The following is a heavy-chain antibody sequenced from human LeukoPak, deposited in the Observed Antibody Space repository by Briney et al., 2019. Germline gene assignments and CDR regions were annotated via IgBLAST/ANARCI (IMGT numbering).Heavy chain of an antibody. D-gene: IGHD3-3*02. CDR1: AGSIRSYY. CDR2: INHSGST. J-gene: IGHJ6*02. Sequence: SETLSLTCTVSAGSIRSYYWSWIRQPPGKGLEWIGEINHSGSTNYNPSLKSRVTISVDTSKNQFSLKLSSVTAADTAVYYCARGIRSYYYYGMDVWGQGTTVTVSS. V-gene: IGHV4-34*01. CDR3: ARGIRSYYYYGMDV.